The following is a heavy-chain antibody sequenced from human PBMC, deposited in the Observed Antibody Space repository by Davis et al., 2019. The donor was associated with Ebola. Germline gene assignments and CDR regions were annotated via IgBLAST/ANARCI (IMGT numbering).Heavy chain of an antibody. CDR2: INHSGST. Sequence: PSETLSLTCTVSGGSVSSGSYYWSRIRQPPGKGLEWIGEINHSGSTNYNPSLKSRVTISVDTSKNQFSLKLSSVTAADTAVYYCARVGGIAAAGTQPYWGQGTLVTVSS. CDR3: ARVGGIAAAGTQPY. J-gene: IGHJ4*02. CDR1: GGSVSSGSYY. D-gene: IGHD6-13*01. V-gene: IGHV4-39*07.